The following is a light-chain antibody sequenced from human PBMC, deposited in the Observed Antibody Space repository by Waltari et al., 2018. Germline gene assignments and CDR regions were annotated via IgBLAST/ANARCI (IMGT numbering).Light chain of an antibody. CDR1: SSDIGTYKY. Sequence: QSALTQPPSASGSPGQSVTISCPGTSSDIGTYKYVSWYQQQPRKAPKLMIYDVSQRPSGVPDRFSGSKSGNTASLTVSGLQAEDEGDYYCSSYAGSNNFLYVFGTGTKVSVL. CDR3: SSYAGSNNFLYV. CDR2: DVS. J-gene: IGLJ1*01. V-gene: IGLV2-8*01.